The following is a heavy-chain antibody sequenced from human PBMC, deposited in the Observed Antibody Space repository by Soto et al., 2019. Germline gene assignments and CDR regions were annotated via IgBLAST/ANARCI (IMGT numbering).Heavy chain of an antibody. J-gene: IGHJ3*01. CDR3: ARQIRYYERSGYEYDTFDV. D-gene: IGHD3-22*01. V-gene: IGHV5-10-1*04. CDR1: GYTFTTSW. CDR2: IYPSDSYI. Sequence: PGESLKISCKGSGYTFTTSWISWVRQMPGKGLEWMGMIYPSDSYIKYSPSFQGQVSISADKSISTAYLQWSSLKASDTAMYYCARQIRYYERSGYEYDTFDVWGQGTKVTVSS.